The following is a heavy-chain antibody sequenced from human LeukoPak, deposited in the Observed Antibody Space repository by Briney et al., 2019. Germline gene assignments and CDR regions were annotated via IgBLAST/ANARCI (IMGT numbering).Heavy chain of an antibody. J-gene: IGHJ4*02. CDR2: ISYDGSNK. V-gene: IGHV3-30*18. CDR3: AKGAPYGSGSYPVDY. D-gene: IGHD3-10*01. Sequence: GGSLRLSCAASGFTFSRYGMHWVRQASGKGLEWVALISYDGSNKYYADSVKGRFTISRDNSKNTLYLKMNSLRPEDTAVYYCAKGAPYGSGSYPVDYWGQGTLVTVSS. CDR1: GFTFSRYG.